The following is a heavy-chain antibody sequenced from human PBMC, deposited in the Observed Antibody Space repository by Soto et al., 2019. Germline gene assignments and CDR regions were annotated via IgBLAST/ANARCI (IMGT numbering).Heavy chain of an antibody. D-gene: IGHD6-13*01. CDR1: GFTVSSTY. CDR2: IYGGLTT. CDR3: ARDRIEAAGTPRFNYYYGMDV. J-gene: IGHJ6*02. Sequence: GGSLRLSCAASGFTVSSTYMTWVRQAPGKGLEWVSVIYGGLTTSYADSVKGRFTISRDNSKNTVFLQMNSLRGEDTAVYYCARDRIEAAGTPRFNYYYGMDVWGQGTTVTAP. V-gene: IGHV3-53*01.